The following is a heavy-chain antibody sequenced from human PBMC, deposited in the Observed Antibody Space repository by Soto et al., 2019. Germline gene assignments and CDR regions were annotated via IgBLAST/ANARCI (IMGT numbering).Heavy chain of an antibody. D-gene: IGHD6-13*01. V-gene: IGHV1-69*06. Sequence: QVQLVQSGAEVKKPGSSVKVSCKASGGTFSSYAISWVRQSPGQGLEWMGGSIPICGTANYAQKFQGRVTITADKSTSKAYMALRSLRSEDTVVYYCAREKGQQLVRRAHSFAYGGQGTLVTVSS. CDR2: SIPICGTA. CDR1: GGTFSSYA. J-gene: IGHJ4*02. CDR3: AREKGQQLVRRAHSFAY.